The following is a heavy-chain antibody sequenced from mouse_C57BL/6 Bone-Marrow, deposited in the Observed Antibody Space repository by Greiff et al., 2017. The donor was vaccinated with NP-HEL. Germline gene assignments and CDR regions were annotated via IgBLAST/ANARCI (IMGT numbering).Heavy chain of an antibody. V-gene: IGHV1-75*01. J-gene: IGHJ1*03. D-gene: IGHD2-1*01. CDR3: AISVYGKHWYFDV. Sequence: VQLQESGPELVKPGASVKISCKASGYTFTDYYINWVKQRPGQGLEWIGWIFPASGSTYYNEKFKGKATLTVDKSSSTAYMLLSSLTSEDSAVYFCAISVYGKHWYFDVWGTGTTVTVSS. CDR1: GYTFTDYY. CDR2: IFPASGST.